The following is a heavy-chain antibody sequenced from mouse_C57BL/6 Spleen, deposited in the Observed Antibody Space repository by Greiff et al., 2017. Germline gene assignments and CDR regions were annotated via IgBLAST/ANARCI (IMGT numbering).Heavy chain of an antibody. CDR3: AREGGPHAMDD. CDR1: GYSITSGSY. D-gene: IGHD3-3*01. V-gene: IGHV3-6*01. Sequence: VQLKESGPGLVKPSQSLSLTCSVTGYSITSGSYWYWIRQLPGNKLEWMGYISYDGSNNYNPSLKNRISITRDTSKNQFFLKLNSMTTEDTATYYCAREGGPHAMDDGGQGTSVTVSS. CDR2: ISYDGSN. J-gene: IGHJ4*01.